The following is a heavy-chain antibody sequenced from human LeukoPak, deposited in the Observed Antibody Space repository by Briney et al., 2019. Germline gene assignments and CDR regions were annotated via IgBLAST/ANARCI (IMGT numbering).Heavy chain of an antibody. CDR2: IYTSGST. CDR3: ARDLPRDCSSTSCYGYYFDY. D-gene: IGHD2-2*01. CDR1: GGSISSYY. J-gene: IGHJ4*02. V-gene: IGHV4-4*07. Sequence: SETLSLTCTVPGGSISSYYWSWIRQPAGKGLEWIGRIYTSGSTNYNPSLKSRVTMSVDTSKNHVSLKLSSVTAAETAVYYCARDLPRDCSSTSCYGYYFDYWGQGTLVTVSS.